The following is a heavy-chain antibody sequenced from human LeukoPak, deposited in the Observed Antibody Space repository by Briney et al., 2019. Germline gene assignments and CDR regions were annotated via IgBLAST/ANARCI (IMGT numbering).Heavy chain of an antibody. CDR3: ASHPGIAAAGTGY. CDR1: GFTFSSYS. Sequence: PGGSLRLSCAASGFTFSSYSMNWVRQAPGNGLEWVSSISSSSSYIYYADSVKGRFTISRDNAKNSLYLQMNSLRAEDTAVYYCASHPGIAAAGTGYWGQGTLVTVSS. J-gene: IGHJ4*02. D-gene: IGHD6-13*01. V-gene: IGHV3-21*01. CDR2: ISSSSSYI.